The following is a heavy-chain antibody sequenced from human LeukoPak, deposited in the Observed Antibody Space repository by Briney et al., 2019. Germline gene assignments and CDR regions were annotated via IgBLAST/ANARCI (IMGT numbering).Heavy chain of an antibody. CDR1: GFTFSRLW. V-gene: IGHV3-7*01. J-gene: IGHJ4*02. CDR2: IKQDGTEK. Sequence: GGSLTLSCPASGFTFSRLWMSWVRQAAGKGLEWVANIKQDGTEKYYVDSVKGRFTISRDNAKESVYLQMNSLRVEDTAVYYCARDSSDYGYEEWKWGQGALVTVSS. CDR3: ARDSSDYGYEEWK. D-gene: IGHD5-18*01.